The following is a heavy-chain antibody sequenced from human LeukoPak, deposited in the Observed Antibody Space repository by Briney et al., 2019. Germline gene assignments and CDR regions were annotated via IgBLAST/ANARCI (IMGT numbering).Heavy chain of an antibody. CDR1: GFTLSTYP. CDR3: AREYSSSSGRAFDI. CDR2: ISSSSSTI. J-gene: IGHJ3*02. Sequence: TGGSLRLSCAASGFTLSTYPMNWVRQAPGKGLQWFSYISSSSSTIYYADSVKGRFTISRDNAKNSPYLQMNSLRDEDTAVYYCAREYSSSSGRAFDIWGQGTMVTVSS. D-gene: IGHD6-6*01. V-gene: IGHV3-48*02.